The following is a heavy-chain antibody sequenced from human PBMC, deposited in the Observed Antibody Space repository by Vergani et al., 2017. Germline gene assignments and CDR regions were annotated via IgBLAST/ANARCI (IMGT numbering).Heavy chain of an antibody. CDR3: ARPHASYDILTGYYYYYYGMDV. J-gene: IGHJ6*02. D-gene: IGHD3-9*01. CDR2: ISYDGSNK. V-gene: IGHV3-30-3*01. CDR1: GFTFSSYA. Sequence: QVQLVESGVGVVQPGRSLRLSCAASGFTFSSYAMHWVRQAPGKGLEWVAVISYDGSNKYYADSVKGRFTISRDNSKNTLYLQMNSLRAEDTAVYYCARPHASYDILTGYYYYYYGMDVWGQGTTVTVSS.